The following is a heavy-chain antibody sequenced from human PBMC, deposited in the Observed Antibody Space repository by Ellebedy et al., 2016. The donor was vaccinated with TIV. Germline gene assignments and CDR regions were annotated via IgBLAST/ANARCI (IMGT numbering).Heavy chain of an antibody. CDR2: INQDGSDK. CDR1: QFSFTNYW. CDR3: ATDGSYGDYLSPTHAFVM. V-gene: IGHV3-7*01. D-gene: IGHD3-16*01. Sequence: GESLKISCTASQFSFTNYWMSWVRQAPGKGLEWVANINQDGSDKYYVDSVKGRFTVSRDNARNSLYLQMNNLRGEETAVYYCATDGSYGDYLSPTHAFVMWGRGTLVTVSS. J-gene: IGHJ3*02.